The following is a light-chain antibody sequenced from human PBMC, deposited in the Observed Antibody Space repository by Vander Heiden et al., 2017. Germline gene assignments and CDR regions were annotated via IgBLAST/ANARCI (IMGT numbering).Light chain of an antibody. J-gene: IGKJ1*01. CDR2: GAS. V-gene: IGKV3-20*01. CDR3: QLDDISPRR. Sequence: EIVLTQSPGTLSLSPGERATLSCRTSQSLSSNYLAWYQQKPGQAPSLLIFGASIRVTGIPDRFSGSGSGTDFTLTISRLEPEDFTVYYCQLDDISPRRFDQRTKKEVK. CDR1: QSLSSNY.